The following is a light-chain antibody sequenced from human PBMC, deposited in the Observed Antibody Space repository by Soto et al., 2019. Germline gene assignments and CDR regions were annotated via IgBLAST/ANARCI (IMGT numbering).Light chain of an antibody. Sequence: EIVLTQSPATLSLSPGERATLSCGASQSVSSSYLAWYQLRPGLAPRLLIYDASSRATGIPDRFSGSGSGTDFTLTISRLEPEDFAVYYWQQYGSSSFTFGGGTKVEIK. CDR1: QSVSSSY. CDR3: QQYGSSSFT. V-gene: IGKV3D-20*01. J-gene: IGKJ4*01. CDR2: DAS.